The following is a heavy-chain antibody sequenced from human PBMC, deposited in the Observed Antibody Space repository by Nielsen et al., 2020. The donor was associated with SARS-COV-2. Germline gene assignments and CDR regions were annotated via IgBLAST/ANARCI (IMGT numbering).Heavy chain of an antibody. D-gene: IGHD3-10*01. CDR2: IYWVGST. J-gene: IGHJ4*02. CDR3: ARQAFGSGGLLYFDF. V-gene: IGHV4-39*01. Sequence: SETLSLTCAVSGGPISRTTYYWGWIRQPPGKGLEWIGSIYWVGSTFYNPSLKSRVSISMDTSENQVSLKMTSVTAADTAVYYCARQAFGSGGLLYFDFWGQGNLVTVSS. CDR1: GGPISRTTYY.